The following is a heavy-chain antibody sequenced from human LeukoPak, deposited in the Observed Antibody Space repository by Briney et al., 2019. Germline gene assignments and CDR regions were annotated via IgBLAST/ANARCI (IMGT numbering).Heavy chain of an antibody. CDR1: GFIFSTYA. V-gene: IGHV3-23*01. J-gene: IGHJ4*02. CDR2: ITGSGGNT. Sequence: GGSLRLFYAASGFIFSTYAMNWVRQAPGKWLECVSSITGSGGNTYYAASVEGRFTISRDNSKHSLYLQMNSLPIAGPAIFYCGKILGSGSYYYFDYWGQGTLVTVSS. CDR3: GKILGSGSYYYFDY. D-gene: IGHD3-10*01.